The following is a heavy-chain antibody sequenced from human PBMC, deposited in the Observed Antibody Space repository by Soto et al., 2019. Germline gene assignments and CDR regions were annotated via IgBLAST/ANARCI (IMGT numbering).Heavy chain of an antibody. Sequence: QVQLVQSGAEVKKPGASVKVSCKTSGYTFSNYGINWVRQAPGQGLEWMGWISAYNGNTNFAQKLQGRVSLTTDTSSATAYMELRGLTSDDTAVYYCARDLVPGYTGFSDYWGQGTLVTVSP. CDR1: GYTFSNYG. V-gene: IGHV1-18*01. J-gene: IGHJ4*02. D-gene: IGHD5-12*01. CDR2: ISAYNGNT. CDR3: ARDLVPGYTGFSDY.